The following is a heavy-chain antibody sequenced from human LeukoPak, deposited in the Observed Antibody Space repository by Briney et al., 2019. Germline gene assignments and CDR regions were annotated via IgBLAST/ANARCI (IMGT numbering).Heavy chain of an antibody. CDR3: AKWKYSNSGIDDY. CDR2: IKQDGSEK. V-gene: IGHV3-7*03. Sequence: PGGSLRLSCAASGFTFSNYWITWVRQAPGKGLEWVANIKQDGSEKYYMDSVKGRFTISRDNAKNSLFLQMNSLRAEDTAVYYCAKWKYSNSGIDDYWGQGTLVTVSS. J-gene: IGHJ4*02. CDR1: GFTFSNYW. D-gene: IGHD6-6*01.